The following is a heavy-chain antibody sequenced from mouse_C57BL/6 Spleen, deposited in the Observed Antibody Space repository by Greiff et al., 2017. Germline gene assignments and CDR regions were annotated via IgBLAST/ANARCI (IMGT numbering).Heavy chain of an antibody. CDR3: AVYYGNYEGYMDY. V-gene: IGHV1-63*01. CDR1: GYTFTNYW. Sequence: QVQLKQSGAELVRPGTSVKMSCKASGYTFTNYWLGWAKPRPGHGLEWIGDIYPGGGYTNYNEKFKGKATLTADKSASTAYMQFSILTSEDSAIYYCAVYYGNYEGYMDYWGQGTSVTVSS. CDR2: IYPGGGYT. D-gene: IGHD2-1*01. J-gene: IGHJ4*01.